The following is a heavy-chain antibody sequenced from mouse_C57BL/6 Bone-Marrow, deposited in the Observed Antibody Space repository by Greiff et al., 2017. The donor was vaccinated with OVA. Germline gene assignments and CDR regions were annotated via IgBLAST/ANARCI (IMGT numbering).Heavy chain of an antibody. Sequence: VQLQQPGAELVKPGASVKMSCKASGYTFTSYWITWVKQRPGQGLEWIGDIYPGSGSTNYNEKFKSKATLTVDTSSSTAYMQLSSLTSEDSAVYYCARWGYSNYGVVAWFAYWGQGTLVTVSA. CDR2: IYPGSGST. CDR1: GYTFTSYW. D-gene: IGHD2-5*01. CDR3: ARWGYSNYGVVAWFAY. J-gene: IGHJ3*01. V-gene: IGHV1-55*01.